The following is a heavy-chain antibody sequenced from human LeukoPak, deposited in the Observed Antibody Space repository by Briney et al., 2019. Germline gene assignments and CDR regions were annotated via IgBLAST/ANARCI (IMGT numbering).Heavy chain of an antibody. J-gene: IGHJ4*02. D-gene: IGHD3-10*01. Sequence: GGSLRLSCAASGFTFSSYAMSWVRQAPGKGLEWVSAISGSGGSTYYADSVKGRLTISGDNSKNTLYLQMNSLRAEDTAVYYCAKIVNYYGSGSYYTTLDYWGQGTLVTVSS. CDR3: AKIVNYYGSGSYYTTLDY. CDR1: GFTFSSYA. CDR2: ISGSGGST. V-gene: IGHV3-23*01.